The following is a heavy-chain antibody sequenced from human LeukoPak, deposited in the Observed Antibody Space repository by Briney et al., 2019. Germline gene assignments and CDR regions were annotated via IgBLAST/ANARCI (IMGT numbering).Heavy chain of an antibody. CDR2: IAPSVDTT. CDR1: GFTFTNYL. Sequence: ASVKIACKSFGFTFTNYLLHWVRQAPGQGLEWVGRIAPSVDTTNYAQKFRGRVTMTRDTSTSTVYMELSSLRSDDTAIYNCVREESGGYFDYWGQGTLVTVSS. D-gene: IGHD2-8*02. V-gene: IGHV1-46*01. J-gene: IGHJ4*02. CDR3: VREESGGYFDY.